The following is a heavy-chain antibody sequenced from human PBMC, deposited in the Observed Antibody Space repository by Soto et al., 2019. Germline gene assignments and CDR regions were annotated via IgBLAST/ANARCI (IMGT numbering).Heavy chain of an antibody. V-gene: IGHV4-31*03. CDR3: ARARGEWSKDYYFDY. J-gene: IGHJ4*02. CDR1: GGSISSGGYY. CDR2: IYYSGST. D-gene: IGHD2-8*01. Sequence: PSETLSLTCTVSGGSISSGGYYWSWIRQHPGKGLEWIGYIYYSGSTYYNPSLKSRVTISVDTSKNQFSLKLSSVTAADTAVYYCARARGEWSKDYYFDYWGQGTLVTVSS.